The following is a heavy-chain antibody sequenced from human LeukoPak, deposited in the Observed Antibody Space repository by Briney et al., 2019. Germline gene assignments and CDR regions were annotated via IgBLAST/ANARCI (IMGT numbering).Heavy chain of an antibody. D-gene: IGHD1-26*01. Sequence: GGSLRLSCAASGFTFSTYGMHWVRQAPGKGLEWVAVIWYDGSNSYYADSVKGRFTISRDNSKNTLYLQMNSLRAEDTAVYYCAKGGSQWELYYYYYMDVWGKGTTVTVSS. J-gene: IGHJ6*03. CDR1: GFTFSTYG. V-gene: IGHV3-33*06. CDR2: IWYDGSNS. CDR3: AKGGSQWELYYYYYMDV.